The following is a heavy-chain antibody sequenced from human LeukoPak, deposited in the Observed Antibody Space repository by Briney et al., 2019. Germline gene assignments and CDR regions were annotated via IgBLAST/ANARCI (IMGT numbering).Heavy chain of an antibody. D-gene: IGHD5-18*01. CDR3: ARRGHGYGSPFDY. Sequence: GGSLRLSCAASGFTVSSDYMNWVRQAPGKGLEWVSMIYPNGNTFYTDSVKGRFTISRDDSKNTLDLQMSSLRAEDTAVYYCARRGHGYGSPFDYWGQGTLVTVSS. V-gene: IGHV3-66*04. CDR2: IYPNGNT. CDR1: GFTVSSDY. J-gene: IGHJ4*02.